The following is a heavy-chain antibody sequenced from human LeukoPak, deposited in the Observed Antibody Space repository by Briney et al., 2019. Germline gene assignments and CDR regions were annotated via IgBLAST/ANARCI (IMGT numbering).Heavy chain of an antibody. V-gene: IGHV3-48*01. J-gene: IGHJ6*03. CDR1: GFTFSDYG. CDR3: ARRGDRLCSSMNCEPHYYFSYMDV. D-gene: IGHD2-2*01. Sequence: GGSLRLSCAASGFTFSDYGMNGVRQAPGKGLEWVSFITGRTSVIYYADSVKGRFTISRDNAKNSLYLQMNSLSAEDTAVYYCARRGDRLCSSMNCEPHYYFSYMDVWGKGTTVPVSS. CDR2: ITGRTSVI.